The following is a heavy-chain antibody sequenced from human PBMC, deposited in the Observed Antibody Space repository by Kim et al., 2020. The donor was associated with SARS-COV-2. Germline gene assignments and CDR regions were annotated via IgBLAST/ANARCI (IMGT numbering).Heavy chain of an antibody. J-gene: IGHJ6*02. CDR1: GGSISSGGYY. D-gene: IGHD3-10*01. Sequence: SETLSLTCTVSGGSISSGGYYWSWIRQHPGKGLEWIGYIYYSGSTYYNPSLKSRVTISVDTSKNQFSLKLSSVTAADTAVYYCARDSGSGSYYQPFYYYYGMDVWGQGTTVTVSS. CDR2: IYYSGST. V-gene: IGHV4-31*03. CDR3: ARDSGSGSYYQPFYYYYGMDV.